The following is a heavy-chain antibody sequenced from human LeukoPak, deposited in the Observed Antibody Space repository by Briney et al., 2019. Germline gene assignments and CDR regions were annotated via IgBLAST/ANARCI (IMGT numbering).Heavy chain of an antibody. J-gene: IGHJ4*02. D-gene: IGHD3-22*01. CDR1: GGSFSGYY. V-gene: IGHV4-34*01. CDR2: INHSGST. CDR3: ASRDSSGYYYDY. Sequence: SETLSLTCAVYGGSFSGYYWSWIRQPPRKGLEWIGEINHSGSTNYNPSLKSRVTISVDTSKNQFSLKLSSVTAADTAVYYCASRDSSGYYYDYWGQGTLVTVSS.